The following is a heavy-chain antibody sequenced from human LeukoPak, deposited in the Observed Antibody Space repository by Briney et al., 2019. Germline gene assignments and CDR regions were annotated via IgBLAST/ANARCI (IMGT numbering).Heavy chain of an antibody. V-gene: IGHV4-59*01. CDR1: GGSISSYH. CDR3: AGWYSSSWYWFDP. J-gene: IGHJ5*02. D-gene: IGHD6-13*01. Sequence: PSETLSLTCTVSGGSISSYHWTWIRQPPGKGLEWIGYIYYSGSTNYNPSLKSRVTISLDTSKNQFSLKLTSVTAADTAVYYCAGWYSSSWYWFDPWGQGTLVTVSS. CDR2: IYYSGST.